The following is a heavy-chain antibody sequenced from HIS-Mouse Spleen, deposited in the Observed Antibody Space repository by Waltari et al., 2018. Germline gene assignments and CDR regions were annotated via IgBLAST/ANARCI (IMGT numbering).Heavy chain of an antibody. CDR3: AREIPYSSSWYDWYFDL. Sequence: QLQLQESGPGLVKPSETLSLTCTVSGGSISSSSYYWGWIRQPPGTGLEWIGGIYYSGVTASNPSLKGRVTISVDTSKNQFSLKLSSVTAADTAVYYCAREIPYSSSWYDWYFDLWGRGTLVTVSS. D-gene: IGHD6-13*01. J-gene: IGHJ2*01. CDR2: IYYSGVT. CDR1: GGSISSSSYY. V-gene: IGHV4-39*07.